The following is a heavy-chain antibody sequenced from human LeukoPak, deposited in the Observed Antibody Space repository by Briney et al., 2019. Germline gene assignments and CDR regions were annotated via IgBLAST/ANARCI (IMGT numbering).Heavy chain of an antibody. CDR2: IKQDGSEK. V-gene: IGHV3-7*02. CDR1: GFTFSSYW. J-gene: IGHJ3*02. Sequence: PGGSLRLSCAASGFTFSSYWMSWVRQAPGKGLEWVANIKQDGSEKVYADSVKGRFTISRDNAKNTLFLQMNSLRAEDTAVYYCARGPGAFDIWGQGTMVTVSS. CDR3: ARGPGAFDI. D-gene: IGHD2-2*01.